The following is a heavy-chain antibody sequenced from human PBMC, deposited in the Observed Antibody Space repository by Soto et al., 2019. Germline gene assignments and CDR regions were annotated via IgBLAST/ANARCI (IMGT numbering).Heavy chain of an antibody. CDR3: AKWGIAVAGTNYYYGMDV. V-gene: IGHV3-30*18. CDR1: GFTFSSYG. Sequence: QVQLVESRGGVVQPGRSLRLSCAASGFTFSSYGMHWVRQAPGKGLEWVAVISYDGSNKYYADSVKGRFTISRDNSKNTLYLQMNSLRAEDTAVYYCAKWGIAVAGTNYYYGMDVWGQGTTVTVSS. J-gene: IGHJ6*02. CDR2: ISYDGSNK. D-gene: IGHD6-19*01.